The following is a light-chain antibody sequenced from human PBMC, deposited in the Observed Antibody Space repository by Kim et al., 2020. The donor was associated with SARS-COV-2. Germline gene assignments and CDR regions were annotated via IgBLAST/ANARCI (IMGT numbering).Light chain of an antibody. V-gene: IGKV3D-7*01. Sequence: PGERVTLSCRASQSVSSSYLTWYQQKPGQAPRLLIYGASTRATSIPARFSGSGSGTDFTLTISSLQPEDFAVYYCQQDYNLPSFGGGTKVDI. CDR3: QQDYNLPS. CDR2: GAS. CDR1: QSVSSSY. J-gene: IGKJ4*01.